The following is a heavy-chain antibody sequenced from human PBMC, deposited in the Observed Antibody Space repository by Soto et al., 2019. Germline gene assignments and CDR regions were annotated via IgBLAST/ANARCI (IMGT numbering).Heavy chain of an antibody. V-gene: IGHV3-11*01. J-gene: IGHJ4*02. CDR2: ISGGGTTI. CDR3: AGDPYYYGSAF. CDR1: GFRFSDHY. Sequence: GGSLRLSCAASGFRFSDHYMTWIRQAPGKGLEWVSKISGGGTTIYYADSVKGRFTVSRDNAKNSLYLQMTSLRAEDTAVYYCAGDPYYYGSAFWGQGTPVTVSS. D-gene: IGHD3-10*01.